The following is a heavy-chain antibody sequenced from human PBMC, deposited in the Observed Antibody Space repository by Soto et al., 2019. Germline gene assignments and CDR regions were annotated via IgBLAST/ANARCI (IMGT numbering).Heavy chain of an antibody. CDR3: ARQDGYALYYFDS. CDR1: GDSFNNNW. J-gene: IGHJ4*02. Sequence: PAESLKISSKGSGDSFNNNWIGFVRQMHGKDLEWMGIIYPGDSDTIYSPSFRGQVTISADKSISSAYLQWSSLKASDTAMYYCARQDGYALYYFDSWGQGTLVTVS. D-gene: IGHD5-12*01. V-gene: IGHV5-51*01. CDR2: IYPGDSDT.